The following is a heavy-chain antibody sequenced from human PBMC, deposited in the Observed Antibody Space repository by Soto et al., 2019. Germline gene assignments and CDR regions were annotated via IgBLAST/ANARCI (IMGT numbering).Heavy chain of an antibody. V-gene: IGHV3-23*01. CDR3: AKILSTVTTYYYGMDV. D-gene: IGHD4-17*01. J-gene: IGHJ6*02. CDR2: ISGSGGDT. Sequence: PGGSLRLSCAASGFSFSTYPMIWVRQAPGKGLEGVLSISGSGGDTYYRDSVKGRFTISRDNSKNTVYLQMNSLRAEDTAVYYCAKILSTVTTYYYGMDVWGQGTTVTVSS. CDR1: GFSFSTYP.